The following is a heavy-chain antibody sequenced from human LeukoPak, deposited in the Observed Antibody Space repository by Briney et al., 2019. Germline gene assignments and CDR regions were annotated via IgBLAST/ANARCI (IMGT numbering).Heavy chain of an antibody. CDR2: ISYDGSNK. V-gene: IGHV3-30*01. CDR3: ARDGYYYDSSGSGYYFDY. D-gene: IGHD3-22*01. Sequence: GGSLRLSCAASGFTFSSYAMSWVRQAPGKGLEWVAVISYDGSNKYYADSVKGRFTISRDNSKNTLYLQMNSLRAEDTAVYYCARDGYYYDSSGSGYYFDYWGQGALVTVSS. J-gene: IGHJ4*02. CDR1: GFTFSSYA.